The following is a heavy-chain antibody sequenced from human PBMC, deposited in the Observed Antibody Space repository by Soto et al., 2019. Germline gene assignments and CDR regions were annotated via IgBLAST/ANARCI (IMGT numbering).Heavy chain of an antibody. CDR1: GGSISSYY. CDR2: IYYSGST. V-gene: IGHV4-59*01. Sequence: SETLSLTCTVSGGSISSYYWSWIRQPPGKGLEWIGYIYYSGSTNYNPSLKSRVTISVDTSKNQFSLKLSSVTAADTAVYYCARVGCSGGSCFGGTFDIWGQGTMVTVSS. J-gene: IGHJ3*02. CDR3: ARVGCSGGSCFGGTFDI. D-gene: IGHD2-15*01.